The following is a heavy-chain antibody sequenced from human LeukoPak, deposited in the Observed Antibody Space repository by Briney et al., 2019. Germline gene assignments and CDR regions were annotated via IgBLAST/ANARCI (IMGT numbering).Heavy chain of an antibody. CDR2: ISAYNGNT. J-gene: IGHJ4*02. V-gene: IGHV1-18*01. CDR3: ARRILWFGELPFDY. D-gene: IGHD3-10*01. Sequence: GASVKVSCKASGYTFTSYGISWVRQAPGQGLEWMGWISAYNGNTNYAQKLQGRVTMTTDTSTSTAYMELSSLRSEDTAVYYCARRILWFGELPFDYWGQGTLVTVSS. CDR1: GYTFTSYG.